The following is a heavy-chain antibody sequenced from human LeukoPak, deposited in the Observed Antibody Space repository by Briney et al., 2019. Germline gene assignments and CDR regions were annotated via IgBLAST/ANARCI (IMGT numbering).Heavy chain of an antibody. D-gene: IGHD2-8*01. V-gene: IGHV3-48*04. J-gene: IGHJ4*02. CDR2: ISRSNEII. CDR3: ARGLCSNGVCQNFPDFFDS. Sequence: GGSLRLSCVASGFTFSSYSMNWVRQAPGRGLKLISFISRSNEIIYYADSVKGRFTISRDNAKNSLYLQINSLRAEDTAVYSCARGLCSNGVCQNFPDFFDSWGRGTLVTVSS. CDR1: GFTFSSYS.